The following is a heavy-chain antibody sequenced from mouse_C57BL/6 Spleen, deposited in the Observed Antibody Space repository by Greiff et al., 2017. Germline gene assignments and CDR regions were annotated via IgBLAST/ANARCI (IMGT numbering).Heavy chain of an antibody. CDR3: AKNDGYYVHFDY. D-gene: IGHD2-3*01. Sequence: ESGPGLVKPSQSLSLTCSVTGYSITSGYYWNWIRQFPGNKLEWMGYISYDGSNNYNPSLKNRISITRDPSKNQFFLKLNSVTTEDTATYYCAKNDGYYVHFDYWGQGTTLTVSS. J-gene: IGHJ2*01. V-gene: IGHV3-6*01. CDR1: GYSITSGYY. CDR2: ISYDGSN.